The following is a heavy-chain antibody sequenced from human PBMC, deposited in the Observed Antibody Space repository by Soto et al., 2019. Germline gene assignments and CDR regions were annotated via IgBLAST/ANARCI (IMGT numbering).Heavy chain of an antibody. D-gene: IGHD3-10*02. V-gene: IGHV4-59*01. Sequence: PSETLSLTCTVSCGSISSYFWSWIRQPPGKGLECIGYIYGSGSTYYNPSLKSRVTISVDTSKNQFSLKLSSVTAADTAVYYCARVFRGGAENGMDVWGQGTTVTVSS. CDR2: IYGSGST. J-gene: IGHJ6*02. CDR1: CGSISSYF. CDR3: ARVFRGGAENGMDV.